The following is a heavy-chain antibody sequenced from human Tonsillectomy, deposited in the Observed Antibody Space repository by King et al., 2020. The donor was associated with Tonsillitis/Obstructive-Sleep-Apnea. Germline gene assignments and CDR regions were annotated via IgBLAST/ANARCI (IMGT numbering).Heavy chain of an antibody. D-gene: IGHD3-10*01. CDR2: INHSGST. J-gene: IGHJ4*02. CDR1: GGSFSGYY. CDR3: ARGRNRSGSYYNGHYYFDY. Sequence: VQLTQWGAGLLKPSETLSLPCAVYGGSFSGYYWSWIRQPPGKGLEWIGEINHSGSTNYNPSLKSRVTISVDTSKNQFSLKLSSVTAADTAVYYCARGRNRSGSYYNGHYYFDYWGQGTLVTVSS. V-gene: IGHV4-34*01.